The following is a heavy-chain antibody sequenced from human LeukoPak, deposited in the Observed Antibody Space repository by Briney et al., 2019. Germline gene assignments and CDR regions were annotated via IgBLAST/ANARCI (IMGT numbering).Heavy chain of an antibody. V-gene: IGHV1-2*02. Sequence: ASVKVSCKASGYTFTGYYMHWVRQAPGQGLEWMGWINPNSGGTNYAQKLQGRVTMTRDTSISTAYMELSRLRSDDTAVYYCARDWCSSTSCYGYFDYWGQGTLVTVSS. J-gene: IGHJ4*02. CDR2: INPNSGGT. D-gene: IGHD2-2*01. CDR1: GYTFTGYY. CDR3: ARDWCSSTSCYGYFDY.